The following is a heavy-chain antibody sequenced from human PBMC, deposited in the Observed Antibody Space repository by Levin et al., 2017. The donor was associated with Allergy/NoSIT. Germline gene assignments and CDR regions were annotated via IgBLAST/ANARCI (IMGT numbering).Heavy chain of an antibody. Sequence: GGSLRLSCAASGFTFSSYGMHWVRQAPGKGLEWVAVISYDGSNKYYADSVKGRFTISRDNSKNTLYLQMNSLRAEDTAVYYCAKVPAIAFHYYGMDVWGQGTTVTVSS. CDR1: GFTFSSYG. V-gene: IGHV3-30*18. D-gene: IGHD3-3*02. CDR3: AKVPAIAFHYYGMDV. J-gene: IGHJ6*02. CDR2: ISYDGSNK.